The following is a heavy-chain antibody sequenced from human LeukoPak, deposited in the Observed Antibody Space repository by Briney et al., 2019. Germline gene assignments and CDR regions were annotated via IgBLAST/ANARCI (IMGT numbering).Heavy chain of an antibody. CDR3: AGDKVQGYDILTGYYRREGSYYFDY. D-gene: IGHD3-9*01. CDR1: GVSINTYS. J-gene: IGHJ4*02. CDR2: MSYTGST. V-gene: IGHV4-59*12. Sequence: SETLSLTCTVSGVSINTYSWSWVRQPPGKGLEWIGYMSYTGSTSYNPSLRSRVTISVDTSKNQFSLKLSSVTAADTAVYYCAGDKVQGYDILTGYYRREGSYYFDYWGQGTLVTVSS.